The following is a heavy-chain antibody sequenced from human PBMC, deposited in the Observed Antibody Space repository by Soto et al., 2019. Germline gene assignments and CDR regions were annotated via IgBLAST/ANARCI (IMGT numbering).Heavy chain of an antibody. J-gene: IGHJ6*02. V-gene: IGHV1-69*06. Sequence: QVQLVQSGAEVKKPGSSVKVSCKASGGTFSSYAISWVRQAPGQGLEWMGGIIPIFGTANYARKFQGRVTITADKSTSTAYMELSSLRSEDTAVYYCARDIVVVVAATRYYYGMDVWGQGTTVTVSS. CDR3: ARDIVVVVAATRYYYGMDV. CDR1: GGTFSSYA. CDR2: IIPIFGTA. D-gene: IGHD2-15*01.